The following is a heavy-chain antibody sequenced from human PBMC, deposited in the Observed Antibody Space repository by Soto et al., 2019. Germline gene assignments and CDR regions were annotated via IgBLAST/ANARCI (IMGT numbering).Heavy chain of an antibody. CDR3: ARQINDAYTGPNCHYYFDS. J-gene: IGHJ4*02. V-gene: IGHV5-10-1*01. CDR2: IDPSDSQT. CDR1: GYSFAGYW. Sequence: GESLKISCKGSGYSFAGYWILWVRQQPGKGLEWMGRIDPSDSQTYYSPSFRGHVTISVTKSITTVFLQWSSLRASDTAMYYFARQINDAYTGPNCHYYFDSWGQGTPVTVSS. D-gene: IGHD3-16*01.